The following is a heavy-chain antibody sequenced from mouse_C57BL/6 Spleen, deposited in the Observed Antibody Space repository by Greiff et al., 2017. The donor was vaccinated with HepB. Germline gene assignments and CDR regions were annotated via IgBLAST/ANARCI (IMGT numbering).Heavy chain of an antibody. V-gene: IGHV1-59*01. D-gene: IGHD2-1*01. CDR3: ARDEGNYVAY. Sequence: QVQLQQPGAELVRPGTSVKLSCKASGYTFTSYWMHWVKQRPGQGLEWIGVIDPSDSYTNYNQKFKGKATLTVDTSSSTAYMQLSSLTSEDSAVYYCARDEGNYVAYWGQGTLVTVSA. CDR1: GYTFTSYW. CDR2: IDPSDSYT. J-gene: IGHJ3*01.